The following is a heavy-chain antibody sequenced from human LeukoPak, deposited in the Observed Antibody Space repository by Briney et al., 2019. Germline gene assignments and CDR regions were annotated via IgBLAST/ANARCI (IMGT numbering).Heavy chain of an antibody. V-gene: IGHV3-21*03. D-gene: IGHD3-22*01. CDR3: TTWVASGLLLRRGAFDI. J-gene: IGHJ3*02. CDR2: ISSSSSYI. Sequence: GGSLRLSCAASGFTFSSYSMNWVRQAPGKGLEWVSSISSSSSYIYYADSVKGRFTISRDNPKNTLYLQMNSLKTEDTAVYYCTTWVASGLLLRRGAFDIWGQGTMVTVSS. CDR1: GFTFSSYS.